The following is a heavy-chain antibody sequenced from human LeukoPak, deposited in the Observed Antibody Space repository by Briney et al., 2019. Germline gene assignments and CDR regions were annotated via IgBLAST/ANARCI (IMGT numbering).Heavy chain of an antibody. J-gene: IGHJ4*02. CDR1: GFTFSSYE. V-gene: IGHV3-48*03. D-gene: IGHD3-16*02. Sequence: PGGSLRLSRADSGFTFSSYEMNWVRQAPGKGLEWVSYISSSGDTIYYADSVKGRFTISRDNAKNSLYLQMNSLRAEDTGLYYCARDRRLTFGGVIVPFDYWGQGTLVTVSS. CDR2: ISSSGDTI. CDR3: ARDRRLTFGGVIVPFDY.